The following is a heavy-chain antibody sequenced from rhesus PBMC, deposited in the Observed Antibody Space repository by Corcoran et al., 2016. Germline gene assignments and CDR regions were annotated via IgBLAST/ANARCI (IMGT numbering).Heavy chain of an antibody. J-gene: IGHJ4*01. Sequence: QVQLQESGPGVVKPSETLSLTCAVSGGSISDNYRWSWIRQPPGKGLEWIGDIYGSNTRTNYNPALKSRLTISKDTSKNQFSLKLSSVTTADTAVYYCARAYSSGWSYYFDYWGQGVLVTVSS. CDR3: ARAYSSGWSYYFDY. CDR1: GGSISDNYR. CDR2: IYGSNTRT. D-gene: IGHD6S26*01. V-gene: IGHV4S10*01.